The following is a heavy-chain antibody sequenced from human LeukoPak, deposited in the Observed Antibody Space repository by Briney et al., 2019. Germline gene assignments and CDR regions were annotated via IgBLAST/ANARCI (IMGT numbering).Heavy chain of an antibody. D-gene: IGHD2-15*01. CDR1: RYTFTGYY. V-gene: IGHV1-2*02. CDR3: VSYCSAGSCYGIFS. J-gene: IGHJ3*01. Sequence: ASVKVSCKASRYTFTGYYMHWVRRAPGQGLEWMGWINPNSGGTHYAQKFQGRVTLTRDTSISAVYMELSGLRSDDTAVYYCVSYCSAGSCYGIFSWGQGTMVTVSS. CDR2: INPNSGGT.